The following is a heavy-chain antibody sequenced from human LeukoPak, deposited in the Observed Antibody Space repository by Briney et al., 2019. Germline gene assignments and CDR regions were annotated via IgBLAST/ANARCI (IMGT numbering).Heavy chain of an antibody. V-gene: IGHV3-48*04. J-gene: IGHJ6*03. CDR3: ARNFRYTYCSRTSCYYYYFYYMDV. CDR1: GFTFSSYS. Sequence: GGSLRLSCAASGFTFSSYSMNWVRQAPGKGLEWVSYINNSSSTIYYADSVKGRFTISRDNAKNSLYLQMNSLRAEDMAVYYCARNFRYTYCSRTSCYYYYFYYMDVWGKGTTVTVSS. CDR2: INNSSSTI. D-gene: IGHD2-2*01.